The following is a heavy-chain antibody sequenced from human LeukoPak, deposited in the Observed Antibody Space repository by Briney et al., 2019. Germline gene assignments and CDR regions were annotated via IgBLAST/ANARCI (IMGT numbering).Heavy chain of an antibody. Sequence: ASETLSLTCTVSGGSISSYYWSWIRQPPGKGLEWIGYINYSGSTYYNPSLTSRVTISVGTSKNQFSLRLSSVTAADTAVYYCAREGSRDFWSGPVYYFDYWGQGTLVTVSS. CDR1: GGSISSYY. CDR3: AREGSRDFWSGPVYYFDY. V-gene: IGHV4-59*01. D-gene: IGHD3-3*01. J-gene: IGHJ4*02. CDR2: INYSGST.